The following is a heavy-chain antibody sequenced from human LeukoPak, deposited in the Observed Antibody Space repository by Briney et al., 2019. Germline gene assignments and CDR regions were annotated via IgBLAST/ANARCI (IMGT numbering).Heavy chain of an antibody. CDR1: GGSISSSSYY. V-gene: IGHV4-39*01. Sequence: SETLSLTCTVSGGSISSSSYYWGWIRQPPGKGLEWIGSIYYSGSTYYNPSPKSRITISVDTSKNQFSLKLSSVTAADTAVYYCARQPFWSGYYTGIQGHFDYWGQGTLVTVSS. J-gene: IGHJ4*02. CDR3: ARQPFWSGYYTGIQGHFDY. D-gene: IGHD3-3*01. CDR2: IYYSGST.